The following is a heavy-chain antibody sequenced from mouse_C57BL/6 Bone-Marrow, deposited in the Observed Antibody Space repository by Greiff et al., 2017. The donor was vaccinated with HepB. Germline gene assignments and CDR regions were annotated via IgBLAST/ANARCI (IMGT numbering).Heavy chain of an antibody. CDR2: IDPSDSYT. V-gene: IGHV1-50*01. CDR1: GYTFTSYW. CDR3: GRGFAY. Sequence: QVQLQQPGAELVKPGASVKLSCKASGYTFTSYWMQWVKQRPGQGLEWIGEIDPSDSYTNYNQKFKGKATLTVDTSSSTAYMQLSSLTSEGSAVYYSGRGFAYWGQGTLVTVSA. J-gene: IGHJ3*01.